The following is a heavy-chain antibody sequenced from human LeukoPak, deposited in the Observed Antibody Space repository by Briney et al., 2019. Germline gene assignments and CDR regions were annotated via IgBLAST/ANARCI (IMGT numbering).Heavy chain of an antibody. CDR1: GFTFSSYS. D-gene: IGHD3-10*01. J-gene: IGHJ6*03. Sequence: PGGSLRLSCAASGFTFSSYSMNWVRQAPGKGLEWVSYITSSSSIIYYADSVKGRFTISRDNAKNSLYLQMNSLKTEDTAVYYCTTVGITMVRGVIQTYYYYYYMDVWGKGTTVTVSS. CDR3: TTVGITMVRGVIQTYYYYYYMDV. CDR2: ITSSSSII. V-gene: IGHV3-48*01.